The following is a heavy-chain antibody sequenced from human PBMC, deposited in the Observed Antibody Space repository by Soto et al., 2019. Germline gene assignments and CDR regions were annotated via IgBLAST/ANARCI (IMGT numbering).Heavy chain of an antibody. D-gene: IGHD5-18*01. CDR2: IWYDDK. CDR1: VFTCSSYG. V-gene: IGHV3-33*03. J-gene: IGHJ4*02. Sequence: WWSLRLSCAASVFTCSSYGMHWFRQAPGKGLEWVAVIWYDDKRYSPSLNGRLTIAKDTSKNLVVLTMTNVDPVDAATYYCVNSPDSSPSDYWGQGTLVTVSS. CDR3: VNSPDSSPSDY.